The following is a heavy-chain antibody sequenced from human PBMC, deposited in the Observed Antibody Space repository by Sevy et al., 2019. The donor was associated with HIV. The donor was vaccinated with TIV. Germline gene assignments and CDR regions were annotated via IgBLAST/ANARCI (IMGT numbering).Heavy chain of an antibody. V-gene: IGHV1-24*01. CDR2: FDPEDDET. CDR3: ATTKDYYESSGSPFDY. Sequence: ASVKVSCKVSGYTLTQLSMHWVRQAPGKGLEWMGSFDPEDDETLYAQNFQDRVTMTEDTSTGTAYMGLRTLRSEDTALYYCATTKDYYESSGSPFDYWGQGTLVTVSS. D-gene: IGHD3-22*01. J-gene: IGHJ4*02. CDR1: GYTLTQLS.